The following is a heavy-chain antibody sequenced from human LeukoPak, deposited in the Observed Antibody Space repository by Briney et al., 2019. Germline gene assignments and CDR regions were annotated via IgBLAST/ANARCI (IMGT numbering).Heavy chain of an antibody. CDR1: GGSISSYY. CDR2: IYYSGST. J-gene: IGHJ4*02. Sequence: SETLSLTCTVSGGSISSYYWSWIRQPPGKGLEWIGYIYYSGSTNYNPSLKSRVTISVETSKNKFSLKLSSVTAADTAVYYCARGGSYYGSGSYPDYWGQGTLVTVSS. D-gene: IGHD3-10*01. CDR3: ARGGSYYGSGSYPDY. V-gene: IGHV4-59*01.